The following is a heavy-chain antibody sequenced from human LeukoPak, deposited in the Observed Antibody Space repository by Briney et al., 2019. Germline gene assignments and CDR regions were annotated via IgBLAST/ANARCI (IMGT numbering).Heavy chain of an antibody. Sequence: PGGSLRLSCAASGFTFSSYSMNWVRQAPGKGLEWVSYISSSSTTIYYADSVKGRFTISRDNAKNSLYLQINSLRDEDTAVYYCARDLAVAGTSGAFDIWGQGTMVTVSS. D-gene: IGHD6-19*01. V-gene: IGHV3-48*02. J-gene: IGHJ3*02. CDR2: ISSSSTTI. CDR1: GFTFSSYS. CDR3: ARDLAVAGTSGAFDI.